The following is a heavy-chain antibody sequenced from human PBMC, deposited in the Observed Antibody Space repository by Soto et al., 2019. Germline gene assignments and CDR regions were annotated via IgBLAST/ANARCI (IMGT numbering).Heavy chain of an antibody. V-gene: IGHV3-66*01. J-gene: IGHJ4*02. CDR3: ARCDGSATYCFFFAY. D-gene: IGHD3-10*01. Sequence: EVQLVESGGGLVQSGESLTLSCAASGFTVSNSYMSWVRQAPGKGLEWVSAIYSGGNTYYADSVKGRFTISRDNSRNTLYLQMNSLRAADTAVYFCARCDGSATYCFFFAYWGQGTPVTVSS. CDR1: GFTVSNSY. CDR2: IYSGGNT.